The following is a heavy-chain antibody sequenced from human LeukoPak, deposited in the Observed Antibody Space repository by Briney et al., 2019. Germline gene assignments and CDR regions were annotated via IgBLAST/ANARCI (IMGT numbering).Heavy chain of an antibody. J-gene: IGHJ4*02. CDR3: AKDGKNYFDY. CDR1: GFTFDDYT. CDR2: ISWDGGST. V-gene: IGHV3-43*01. Sequence: GGSVRLSCAASGFTFDDYTMHWVRHAPGKGLEWVSLISWDGGSTYYADSVKGRFAISRDNSKNSLSLQMNSLRAEDTALYYCAKDGKNYFDYWGQGTLVTVSS.